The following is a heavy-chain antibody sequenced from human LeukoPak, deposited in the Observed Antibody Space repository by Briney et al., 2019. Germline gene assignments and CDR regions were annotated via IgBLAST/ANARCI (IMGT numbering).Heavy chain of an antibody. J-gene: IGHJ4*02. CDR3: AKDPTITVAGSY. V-gene: IGHV3-23*01. Sequence: GGSLRLSCVASGFTFSSYAMSWVRQAPGKGLEWVSSIGSGDRSTYYADSVKGRFIISRDNSKNTLYLQMNSLRAEDTAVYYCAKDPTITVAGSYWGQGTLVTVSS. CDR1: GFTFSSYA. D-gene: IGHD6-19*01. CDR2: IGSGDRST.